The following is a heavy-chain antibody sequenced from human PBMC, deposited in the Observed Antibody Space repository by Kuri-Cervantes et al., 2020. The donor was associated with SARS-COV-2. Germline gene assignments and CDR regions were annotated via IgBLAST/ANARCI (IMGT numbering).Heavy chain of an antibody. V-gene: IGHV3-74*01. Sequence: GESLKISCAASGFTFSSYWIHWVRQAPGKGLVWVSRINSDGSSTSYADSVKGRSTISRENAKNSLYLQMNSLRAGDTAVYYCARGDVQSGVDAFDIWGQGTMVTVSS. J-gene: IGHJ3*02. CDR3: ARGDVQSGVDAFDI. CDR2: INSDGSST. CDR1: GFTFSSYW. D-gene: IGHD1-1*01.